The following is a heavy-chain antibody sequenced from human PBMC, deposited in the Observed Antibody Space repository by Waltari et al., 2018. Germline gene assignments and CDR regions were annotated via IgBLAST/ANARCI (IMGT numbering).Heavy chain of an antibody. CDR2: IYWNDEK. J-gene: IGHJ3*02. CDR1: GFSLSTSGVG. V-gene: IGHV2-5*01. Sequence: QITLKESGPTVVKPTQTLTLTCSCSGFSLSTSGVGVNWSRQPPGKALEWLAVIYWNDEKRYSPSLKSRLTITKDTSKNQVVLTMTNMDHVDTATYYCAHRTLGMPFDIWGQGTTVTVSS. CDR3: AHRTLGMPFDI.